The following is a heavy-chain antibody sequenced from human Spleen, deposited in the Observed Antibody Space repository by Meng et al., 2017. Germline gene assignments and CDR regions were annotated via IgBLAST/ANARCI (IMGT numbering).Heavy chain of an antibody. J-gene: IGHJ4*02. CDR3: ARGPTTMAHDFDY. CDR2: INHSGST. Sequence: HVPLQRVVEGLVKPPGPLSITCVGSGGFFRYYCGTWIRQPPGKGLEWIGEINHSGSTNYNPSLESRATISVDTSQNNLSLKLSSVTAADSAVYYCARGPTTMAHDFDYWGQGTLVTVSS. CDR1: GGFFRYYC. V-gene: IGHV4-34*01. D-gene: IGHD4-11*01.